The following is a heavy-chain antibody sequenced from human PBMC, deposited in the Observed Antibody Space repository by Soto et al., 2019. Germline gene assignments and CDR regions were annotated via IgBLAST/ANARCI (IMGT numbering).Heavy chain of an antibody. D-gene: IGHD3-10*01. Sequence: ASETLSLTCTVSGGSISSGDYYWSWIRQPPGKGLEWIGYIYYSGSTYYNPSLKSRVTISVDTSKNQFSLKLSSVTAADTAVYYCASPSVAGSGREDYWGQGTLVTVSS. CDR3: ASPSVAGSGREDY. V-gene: IGHV4-30-4*01. CDR2: IYYSGST. J-gene: IGHJ4*02. CDR1: GGSISSGDYY.